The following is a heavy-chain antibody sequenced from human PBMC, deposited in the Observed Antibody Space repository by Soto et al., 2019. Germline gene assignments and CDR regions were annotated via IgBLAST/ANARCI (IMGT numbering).Heavy chain of an antibody. D-gene: IGHD2-21*01. V-gene: IGHV3-21*01. CDR1: GFSFSSYS. Sequence: EVQLVESGGGLVKPGGSLRLSCAASGFSFSSYSMNWVRQAPGKGLEWVSSISSSSSYIYYADSVKGRFTISRDNAKNSVFLQMNSLRAEDTAVYYCGNLAYGGGYWGQGTLVTVSS. CDR2: ISSSSSYI. CDR3: GNLAYGGGY. J-gene: IGHJ4*02.